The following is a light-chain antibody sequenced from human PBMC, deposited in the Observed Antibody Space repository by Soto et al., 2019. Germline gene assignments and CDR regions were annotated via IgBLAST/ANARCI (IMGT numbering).Light chain of an antibody. CDR1: QSVSTY. J-gene: IGKJ5*01. Sequence: DIKTTQSPSSLSASVGDRVTITCRTSQSVSTYLNWYQKKLGKAPNLLIYAASTLRSGVPSRFSGSGSGTDFTLTISSLQVEDSATYYCQQSYSTPGTFGQGTRLEIK. V-gene: IGKV1-39*01. CDR3: QQSYSTPGT. CDR2: AAS.